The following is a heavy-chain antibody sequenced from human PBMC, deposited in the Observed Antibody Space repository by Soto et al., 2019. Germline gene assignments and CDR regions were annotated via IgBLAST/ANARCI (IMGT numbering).Heavy chain of an antibody. Sequence: VQLLESGGGLVQPGGSLSLSCAASGFAFSNYVMSWVRQAPGKGLEWVSVITGSGDSTFYVDSVKGRFTISRDNSKNTLSLQINSLRPEDTGLYYCAKTGGSGWWVLDYWGQGTLVSVSS. CDR2: ITGSGDST. CDR3: AKTGGSGWWVLDY. V-gene: IGHV3-23*01. CDR1: GFAFSNYV. D-gene: IGHD6-19*01. J-gene: IGHJ4*02.